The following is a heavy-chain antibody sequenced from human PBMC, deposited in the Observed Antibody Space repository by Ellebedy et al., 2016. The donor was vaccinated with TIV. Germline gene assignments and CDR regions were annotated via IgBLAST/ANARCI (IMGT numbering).Heavy chain of an antibody. D-gene: IGHD3-22*01. CDR3: ARGITMTAPFDY. V-gene: IGHV1-2*02. J-gene: IGHJ4*02. CDR1: GYTFTGYY. CDR2: INPNSGGT. Sequence: ASVKVSXXASGYTFTGYYMHWVRQAPGQGLEWMGWINPNSGGTNYAQKFQGRVTMTRDTSISTAYMELSRLRSDDTAVYYCARGITMTAPFDYWGQGTLVTVSS.